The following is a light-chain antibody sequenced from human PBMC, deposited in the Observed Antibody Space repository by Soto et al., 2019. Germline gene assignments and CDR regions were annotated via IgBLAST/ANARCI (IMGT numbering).Light chain of an antibody. V-gene: IGLV2-14*03. J-gene: IGLJ1*01. Sequence: QSALTQPASVSGTPGQSITISCTGASGDFGGYNYVSWYQQHPGKAPQLLIYGVTNRPSGVSNRFSGSKSGNTASLTISGLQADDGAEYYCNSYTNSNTLPVFGTGTKLTVL. CDR3: NSYTNSNTLPV. CDR2: GVT. CDR1: SGDFGGYNY.